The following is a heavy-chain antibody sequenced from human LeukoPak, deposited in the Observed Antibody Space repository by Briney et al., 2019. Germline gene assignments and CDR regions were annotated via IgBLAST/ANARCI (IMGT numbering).Heavy chain of an antibody. V-gene: IGHV1-18*01. D-gene: IGHD3-10*01. CDR3: ARSANYYGSGSYYSTNWFDP. CDR2: NSAYNGNT. CDR1: GYTFTSYG. Sequence: GASVKVSCKASGYTFTSYGISWVRQAPGQGLEWMGWNSAYNGNTNYAQKLQGRVTMTTDTSTSTAYMELRSLRSDDTAVYYCARSANYYGSGSYYSTNWFDPWGQGTLVTVSS. J-gene: IGHJ5*02.